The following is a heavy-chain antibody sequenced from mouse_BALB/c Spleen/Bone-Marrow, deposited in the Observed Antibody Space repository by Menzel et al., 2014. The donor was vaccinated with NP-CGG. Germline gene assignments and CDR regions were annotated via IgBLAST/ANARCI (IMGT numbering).Heavy chain of an antibody. Sequence: EVKLQESGGGLVQPGGSLKLSCAASGFDFSRYWMSWVRQSPGKGLEWIGEINPDSSTINYTPSLKDKFIISRDNAKNTLYLQMSKVRSEDTALYYCARLNYYGNLVVWGAGTTVTVFS. CDR3: ARLNYYGNLVV. V-gene: IGHV4-1*02. J-gene: IGHJ1*01. CDR2: INPDSSTI. D-gene: IGHD1-1*01. CDR1: GFDFSRYW.